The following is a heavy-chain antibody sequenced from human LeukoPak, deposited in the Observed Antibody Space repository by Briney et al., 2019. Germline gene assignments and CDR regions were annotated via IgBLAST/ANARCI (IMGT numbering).Heavy chain of an antibody. Sequence: GGSLRLSCAASGFTFSTYWMSWVRQAPGKGLEWVANIKQDGSEKYYVDSVKGRFTISRDNAKNSLYLQMNSLRAEDTAVYYCASHYDSSGYYYPYYYYMDVWGKGTTVTVSS. CDR3: ASHYDSSGYYYPYYYYMDV. J-gene: IGHJ6*03. CDR2: IKQDGSEK. V-gene: IGHV3-7*01. CDR1: GFTFSTYW. D-gene: IGHD3-22*01.